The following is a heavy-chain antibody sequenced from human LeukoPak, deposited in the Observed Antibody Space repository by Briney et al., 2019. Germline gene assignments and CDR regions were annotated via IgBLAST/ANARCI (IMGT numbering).Heavy chain of an antibody. CDR3: ARHLDSAYYYYYYGMDV. D-gene: IGHD3-3*01. CDR1: GAPISSNNW. J-gene: IGHJ6*02. CDR2: IYHSGST. V-gene: IGHV4-4*02. Sequence: SETLSLTCAVSGAPISSNNWWWSWVRQPPGKGLEWIGEIYHSGSTNYNPSLKSRVTMSVDKSKNQFSLKLSSVTAADTAVYYCARHLDSAYYYYYYGMDVWGQGTTVTVSS.